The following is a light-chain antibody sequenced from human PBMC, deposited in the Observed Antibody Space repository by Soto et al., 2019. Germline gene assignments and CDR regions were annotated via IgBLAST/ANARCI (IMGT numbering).Light chain of an antibody. CDR3: SSYAGSNNFKV. CDR2: EVS. V-gene: IGLV2-8*01. CDR1: SSDVGGYDF. J-gene: IGLJ2*01. Sequence: QSVLTQPPSASGSPGQSVTISCTGTSSDVGGYDFVSWYQQHPGKAPKLMIYEVSKRPSGVPDRFSGSKSANTASLTVSGLQAEDEADYYCSSYAGSNNFKVFGGGTKVTVL.